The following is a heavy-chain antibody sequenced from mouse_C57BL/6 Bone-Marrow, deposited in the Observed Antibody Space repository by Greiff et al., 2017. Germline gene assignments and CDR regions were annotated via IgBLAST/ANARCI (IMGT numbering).Heavy chain of an antibody. J-gene: IGHJ2*01. Sequence: EVQLQQSGPELVKPGASVKISCKASGYTFTDYYMNWVKQSHGKSLEWIGDINPNNGGTSYNQKFKGKATLTVDKSSRTAYMELRSLTSEDSAVYYCAREMGLLYYFDYWGQGTTLTVSS. V-gene: IGHV1-26*01. CDR3: AREMGLLYYFDY. CDR1: GYTFTDYY. CDR2: INPNNGGT. D-gene: IGHD1-1*01.